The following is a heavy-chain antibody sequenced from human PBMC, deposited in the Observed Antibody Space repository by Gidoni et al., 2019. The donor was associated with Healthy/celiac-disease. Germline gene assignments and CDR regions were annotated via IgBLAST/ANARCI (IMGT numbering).Heavy chain of an antibody. CDR3: TTSDYDFWSGYGYYYYGMDV. Sequence: EVQLVESGGGLVKPGGSLRLSCAASGFPFRNAWLRWVRQAPGKGLEWVGRIKSKTDGGTTDYAAPVKGRFTISRDDSKNTLYLQMNSLKTEDTAVYYCTTSDYDFWSGYGYYYYGMDVWGQGTTVTVSS. V-gene: IGHV3-15*01. J-gene: IGHJ6*02. D-gene: IGHD3-3*01. CDR1: GFPFRNAW. CDR2: IKSKTDGGTT.